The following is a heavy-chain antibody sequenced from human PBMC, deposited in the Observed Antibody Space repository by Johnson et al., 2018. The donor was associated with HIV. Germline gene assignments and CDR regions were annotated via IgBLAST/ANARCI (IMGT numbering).Heavy chain of an antibody. V-gene: IGHV3-30*04. J-gene: IGHJ3*02. D-gene: IGHD6-19*01. CDR1: GFTFSSYA. Sequence: QVQLVESGGGVVQPGRSLRLSCAASGFTFSSYAMHWVRQAPGKGLDWVAVISYDGSNKYYADSVKGRFTISRDNSKNTLYLQMNSLRAEDTALYYCAKEASSGPDAFHIWGQGTMVTVSS. CDR2: ISYDGSNK. CDR3: AKEASSGPDAFHI.